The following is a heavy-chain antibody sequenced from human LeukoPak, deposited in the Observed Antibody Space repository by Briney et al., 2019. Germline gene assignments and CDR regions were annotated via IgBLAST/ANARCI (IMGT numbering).Heavy chain of an antibody. CDR3: ARDRDGGFAFDI. CDR2: IMPNGETR. D-gene: IGHD2-15*01. V-gene: IGHV3-64*01. CDR1: GFSYSNYV. Sequence: GSLRLSCAASGFSYSNYVMHWVRQAPGKGLEYVSAIMPNGETRGYANSMKGRFTISRDNSKNTLYLQMGSLRAEDMAIYYCARDRDGGFAFDIWGQGTLVTVSS. J-gene: IGHJ3*02.